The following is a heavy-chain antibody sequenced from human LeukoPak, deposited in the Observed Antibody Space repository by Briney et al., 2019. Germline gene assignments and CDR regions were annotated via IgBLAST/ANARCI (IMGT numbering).Heavy chain of an antibody. Sequence: GGSLRLSCAAPGFTFGSYAMHWVRQAPGKGLEWVANIKQDGSEKYYVDSVKGRFTISRDNAKNSLYLQMNSLRAEDTAVYYCARGITLFDYWGQGTLVTVSS. V-gene: IGHV3-7*01. CDR1: GFTFGSYA. CDR3: ARGITLFDY. J-gene: IGHJ4*02. CDR2: IKQDGSEK. D-gene: IGHD3-3*01.